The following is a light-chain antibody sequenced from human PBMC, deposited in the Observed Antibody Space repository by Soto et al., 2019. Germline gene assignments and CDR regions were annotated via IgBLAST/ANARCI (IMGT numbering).Light chain of an antibody. CDR3: CSYAGSSTHAV. Sequence: QSVLTQPASVSGSPGQSITISCTGTSSDVGSYNLVSWYQQHPGKAPKLMIYEGSKRPSGVSNRFSGSKSGNTASLTISGVQAEDDADYYCCSYAGSSTHAVFGGGTQLTVL. J-gene: IGLJ7*01. V-gene: IGLV2-23*01. CDR2: EGS. CDR1: SSDVGSYNL.